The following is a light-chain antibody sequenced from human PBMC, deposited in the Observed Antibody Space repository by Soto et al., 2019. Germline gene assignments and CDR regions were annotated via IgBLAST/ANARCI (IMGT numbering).Light chain of an antibody. J-gene: IGKJ1*01. CDR1: QNILYSSDNKNY. Sequence: DIVMTQSPDSLAVSLGERATINCKSSQNILYSSDNKNYLAWYQQKPGQPPKLLFYWASTRESGVPDRFSGSGSGTDFTLTISSLQAEDVAFYFCQQYYSTPRTFGQGTKVEIK. CDR3: QQYYSTPRT. CDR2: WAS. V-gene: IGKV4-1*01.